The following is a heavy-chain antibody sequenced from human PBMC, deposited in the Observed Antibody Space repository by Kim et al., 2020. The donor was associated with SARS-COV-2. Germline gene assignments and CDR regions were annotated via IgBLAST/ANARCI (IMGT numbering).Heavy chain of an antibody. D-gene: IGHD2-2*01. CDR3: ARVAYHCSSTSCYGEAEVYFDY. Sequence: ASVKVSCKASGYTFTSYAMHWVRQAPGQRLEWMGWINAGNGNTKYSQKFQGRVTITRDTSASTAYMELSSLRSEDTAVYYCARVAYHCSSTSCYGEAEVYFDYWGQGNLVTVSS. CDR1: GYTFTSYA. V-gene: IGHV1-3*01. J-gene: IGHJ4*02. CDR2: INAGNGNT.